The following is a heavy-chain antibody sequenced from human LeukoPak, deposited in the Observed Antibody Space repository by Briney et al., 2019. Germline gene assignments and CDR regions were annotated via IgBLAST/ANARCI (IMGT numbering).Heavy chain of an antibody. J-gene: IGHJ4*02. CDR1: GYTFTSYG. V-gene: IGHV1-18*01. D-gene: IGHD3-10*01. CDR3: ARDRATMVRGVVDY. CDR2: ISVYNGNT. Sequence: GASVKVSCKASGYTFTSYGISWVRQAPGQGLEWMGWISVYNGNTKYAQKLQGRVTMTTDTSTNTAYMKLRSLRSDDTAVYYCARDRATMVRGVVDYWGQGTLVTVSS.